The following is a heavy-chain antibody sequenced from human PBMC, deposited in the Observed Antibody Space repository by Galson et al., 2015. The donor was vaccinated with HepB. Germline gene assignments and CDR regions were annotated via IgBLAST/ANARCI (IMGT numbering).Heavy chain of an antibody. V-gene: IGHV3-30*04. Sequence: SLRLSCAASGFTFSSYALHWVRQAPDKGLEWVAVISYDGSHKYYADSVKGRFTISRDNSKNTLYLQMNSLRAEDTAVYYCARDLQTYGFFDYWGQGTLVTVSS. CDR2: ISYDGSHK. CDR1: GFTFSSYA. D-gene: IGHD4-17*01. CDR3: ARDLQTYGFFDY. J-gene: IGHJ4*02.